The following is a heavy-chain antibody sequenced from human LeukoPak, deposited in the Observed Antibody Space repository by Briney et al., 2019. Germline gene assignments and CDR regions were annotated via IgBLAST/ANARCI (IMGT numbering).Heavy chain of an antibody. D-gene: IGHD2-2*03. CDR2: INHSGST. Sequence: SETLSLTCAVYGGSFSGYYWSWIRQPPGKGLEWIGEINHSGSTNYNPSLKSRVTISVDTSKNQFSLKLSSVTAADTAVYYCARDGYCSSTSCYGDYYYYGMDVWGQGTTVTVSS. CDR3: ARDGYCSSTSCYGDYYYYGMDV. CDR1: GGSFSGYY. V-gene: IGHV4-34*01. J-gene: IGHJ6*02.